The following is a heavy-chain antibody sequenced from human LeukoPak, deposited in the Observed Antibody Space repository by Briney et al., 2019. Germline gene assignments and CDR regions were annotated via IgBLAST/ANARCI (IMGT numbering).Heavy chain of an antibody. D-gene: IGHD3-16*01. J-gene: IGHJ6*03. CDR1: GGSISSYY. CDR2: IYYSGST. Sequence: SSETLSLTCTVSGGSISSYYWSWIRQPPGKGLEWIGYIYYSGSTNYNPSLKSRVTISVDTSKNQFSLKLSSVTAADTAVYYCAREASQKGAHYMDVWGKGTTVTISS. V-gene: IGHV4-59*01. CDR3: AREASQKGAHYMDV.